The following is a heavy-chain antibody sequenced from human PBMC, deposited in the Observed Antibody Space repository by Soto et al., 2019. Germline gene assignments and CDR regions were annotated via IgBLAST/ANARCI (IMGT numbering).Heavy chain of an antibody. CDR2: INGDGSNT. CDR1: GFTFNNYW. CDR3: ARGARGLYYMDV. Sequence: EVQLVESGGGLVQPGGSLRLSCAASGFTFNNYWLHWVRQAPGKGLVWVSLINGDGSNTNYADSVTGRFTISRDNAKNTVYLQMNSLRAEDTAVYYCARGARGLYYMDVWGKGTTVTVSS. J-gene: IGHJ6*03. V-gene: IGHV3-74*01.